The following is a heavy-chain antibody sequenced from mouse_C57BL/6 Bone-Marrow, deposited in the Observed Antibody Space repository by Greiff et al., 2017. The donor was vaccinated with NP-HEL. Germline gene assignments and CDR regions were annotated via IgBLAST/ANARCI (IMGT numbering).Heavy chain of an antibody. CDR2: ISDGGSYT. CDR3: ARDDSLYYYAMDY. J-gene: IGHJ4*01. D-gene: IGHD2-4*01. V-gene: IGHV5-4*01. CDR1: GFTFSSYA. Sequence: EVQVVESGGGLVKPGGSLKLSCAASGFTFSSYAMSWVRQTPEKRLAWVATISDGGSYTYYPDNVKGRFTISRDNAKNNQYLQMIHLKSEDTAMYYCARDDSLYYYAMDYWGQGTSVTVSS.